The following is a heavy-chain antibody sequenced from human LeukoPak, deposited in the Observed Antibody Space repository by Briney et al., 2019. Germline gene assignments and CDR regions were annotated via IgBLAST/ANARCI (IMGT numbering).Heavy chain of an antibody. CDR2: IRPDGSET. CDR1: GFTFTTQW. V-gene: IGHV3-74*01. D-gene: IGHD6-19*01. CDR3: AIEGSSGWHY. Sequence: GGSLRLSRGASGFTFTTQWIHWVRQAPGNGRVWVSRIRPDGSETNYADSVKGRFTISRDNAKNSVYLQMNSLRAEDTAVYYCAIEGSSGWHYWGQGTLVTVSS. J-gene: IGHJ4*02.